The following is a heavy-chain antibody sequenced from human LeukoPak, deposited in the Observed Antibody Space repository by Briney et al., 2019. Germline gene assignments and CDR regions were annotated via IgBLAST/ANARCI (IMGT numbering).Heavy chain of an antibody. V-gene: IGHV3-23*01. D-gene: IGHD5-12*01. CDR3: EKDLDIVATIVNDY. Sequence: GGSLRLSCAASGFTFSSYAMSWVRQAPGKGLEWVSAISGSGGSTYYADSVKGRLTISRDNSKNTLYLQMNSLRAEDTAVYYCEKDLDIVATIVNDYWGQGTLVTVSS. CDR2: ISGSGGST. CDR1: GFTFSSYA. J-gene: IGHJ4*02.